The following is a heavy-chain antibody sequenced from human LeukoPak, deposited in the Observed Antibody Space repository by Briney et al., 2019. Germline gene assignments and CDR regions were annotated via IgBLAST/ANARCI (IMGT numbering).Heavy chain of an antibody. CDR3: SRLSHVAGAPKVSWFEP. Sequence: SETLSLTCTVSGASISNYYWSWIRQTPETGLESMVHIHSSGGSSYYPSLKSRLTLSIDTSRNQLSLKLLSVTAADTAVYFCSRLSHVAGAPKVSWFEPWGQGNLVTVSS. J-gene: IGHJ5*02. D-gene: IGHD1-26*01. CDR2: IHSSGGS. CDR1: GASISNYY. V-gene: IGHV4-4*09.